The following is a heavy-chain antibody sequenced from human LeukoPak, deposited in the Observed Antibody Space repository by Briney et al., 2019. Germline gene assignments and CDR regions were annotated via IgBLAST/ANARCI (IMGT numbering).Heavy chain of an antibody. Sequence: PSETLSLTCTVSGGSISSTFYYWGWIRQPPGKGLEWIGTTHYSGRTYYNPSLESRVTISVATSKNQFSLKLSSVTAADTAVYYCARRRLHYYGSGSYYKGYFDYWGQGTLVTVSS. CDR3: ARRRLHYYGSGSYYKGYFDY. V-gene: IGHV4-39*01. CDR1: GGSISSTFYY. D-gene: IGHD3-10*01. CDR2: THYSGRT. J-gene: IGHJ4*02.